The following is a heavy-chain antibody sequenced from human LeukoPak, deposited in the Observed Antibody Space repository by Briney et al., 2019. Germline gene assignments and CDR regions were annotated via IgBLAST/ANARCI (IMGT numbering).Heavy chain of an antibody. CDR2: ISGGST. V-gene: IGHV3-38-3*01. Sequence: PGGSLRLSCAASGFTVSSNEMSRVRQAPGKGLEWVSSISGGSTYYADSVKGRFTISRDNSKNTLYLQMNSLRAEDTAVYYCAKERKLLPFDCWGQGTLVTVSS. CDR1: GFTVSSNE. J-gene: IGHJ4*02. D-gene: IGHD4-23*01. CDR3: AKERKLLPFDC.